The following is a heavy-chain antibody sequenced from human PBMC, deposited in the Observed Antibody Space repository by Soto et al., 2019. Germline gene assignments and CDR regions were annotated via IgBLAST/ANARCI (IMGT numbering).Heavy chain of an antibody. D-gene: IGHD3-9*01. J-gene: IGHJ4*02. V-gene: IGHV4-59*08. CDR3: ARGRGGPDRPYYDILTGYFFPYYFDY. CDR1: GCSISSYY. Sequence: PSETLSLTCTVSGCSISSYYWSWIRQPPGKGLEWIGYIYYSGSTNYNPSLKSRVTISVDTSKNQFSLKLSSVTAADTAVYYCARGRGGPDRPYYDILTGYFFPYYFDYWGQGTLVTVS. CDR2: IYYSGST.